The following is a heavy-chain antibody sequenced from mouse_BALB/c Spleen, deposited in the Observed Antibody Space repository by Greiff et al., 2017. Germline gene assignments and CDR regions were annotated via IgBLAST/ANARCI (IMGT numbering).Heavy chain of an antibody. D-gene: IGHD2-12*01. CDR3: VYDRFAY. Sequence: QVQLQQSGAELVKPGASVKLSCKASGYTFTSYWMHWVKQRPGQGLEWIGYINPSTGYTEYNQKFKDKATLTADKSSSTAYMQLSSLTSEDSAVYYCVYDRFAYWGQGTLVTVSA. CDR2: INPSTGYT. J-gene: IGHJ3*01. CDR1: GYTFTSYW. V-gene: IGHV1-7*01.